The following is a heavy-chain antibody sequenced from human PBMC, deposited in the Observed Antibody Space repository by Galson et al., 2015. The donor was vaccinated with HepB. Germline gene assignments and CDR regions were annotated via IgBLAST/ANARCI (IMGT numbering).Heavy chain of an antibody. J-gene: IGHJ3*02. CDR2: ISSSSDYI. V-gene: IGHV3-21*01. D-gene: IGHD2-2*01. CDR3: ARGVIVVVPAAWGAFEI. CDR1: GFTFSSYS. Sequence: SLRLSCAASGFTFSSYSMNWVRQAPGKGLEWVSSISSSSDYIFYTDSVKGRFTISGDNAKNSLYLQMNSLRAGDTAVYYCARGVIVVVPAAWGAFEIWGQGTMVTVSS.